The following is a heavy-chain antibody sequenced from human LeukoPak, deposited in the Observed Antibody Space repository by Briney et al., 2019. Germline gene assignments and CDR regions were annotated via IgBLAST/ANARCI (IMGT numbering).Heavy chain of an antibody. Sequence: SETLSLICTASGGSISSYYWSWIRQPPGKGLEWIGYIYYSGSTNYNPSLKSRVTISVDMSKNQISLKLSSVTAADTAMCYCARGLCGSGYCNWFDPWGQGTLVTVSS. CDR3: ARGLCGSGYCNWFDP. CDR1: GGSISSYY. CDR2: IYYSGST. J-gene: IGHJ5*02. D-gene: IGHD3-22*01. V-gene: IGHV4-59*01.